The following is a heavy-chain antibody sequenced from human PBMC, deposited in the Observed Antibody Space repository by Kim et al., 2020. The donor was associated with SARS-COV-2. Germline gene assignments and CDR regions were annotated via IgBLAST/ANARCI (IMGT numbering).Heavy chain of an antibody. Sequence: GGSLRLSCAASGFTFSSYSMNWVRQAPGKGLEWVSYISSSSSTIYYADSVKGRFTISRDNAKNSLYLQMNSLRDEDTAVYYCARGENYYGSGSYYMSFDYWGQGTLVTVSS. CDR2: ISSSSSTI. D-gene: IGHD3-10*01. CDR3: ARGENYYGSGSYYMSFDY. J-gene: IGHJ4*02. V-gene: IGHV3-48*02. CDR1: GFTFSSYS.